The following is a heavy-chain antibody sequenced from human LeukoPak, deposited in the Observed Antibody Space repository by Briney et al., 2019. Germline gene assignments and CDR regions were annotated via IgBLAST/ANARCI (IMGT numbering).Heavy chain of an antibody. Sequence: GGSLRLSCAASGFTFSDYYMSWIRQAPGKGLEWVSYISSSSSYTNYADSVKGRFTISRDNAKNSLYLQMNSLRAEDTAVYYCARDIASSTSYYYGMDVWGQGTTVTVSS. CDR1: GFTFSDYY. D-gene: IGHD2-2*01. CDR3: ARDIASSTSYYYGMDV. CDR2: ISSSSSYT. J-gene: IGHJ6*02. V-gene: IGHV3-11*06.